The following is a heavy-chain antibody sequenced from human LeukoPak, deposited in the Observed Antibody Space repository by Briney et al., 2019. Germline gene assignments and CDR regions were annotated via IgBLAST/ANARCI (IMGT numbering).Heavy chain of an antibody. CDR1: GFTLSRYA. CDR3: ARVSGGDSSGYYYAPADFGY. J-gene: IGHJ4*02. Sequence: GSPRPPFPGPGFTLSRYAMHWVRRAPGKGPGGVAVISYDGSNKYYADSVKGRFTISRDNSKNTLYLQMNSLRAEDTAVYYCARVSGGDSSGYYYAPADFGYWGQGTLVTVSS. D-gene: IGHD3-22*01. CDR2: ISYDGSNK. V-gene: IGHV3-30-3*01.